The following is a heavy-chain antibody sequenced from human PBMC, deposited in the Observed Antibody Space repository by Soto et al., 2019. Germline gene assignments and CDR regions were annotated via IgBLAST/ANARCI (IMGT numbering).Heavy chain of an antibody. J-gene: IGHJ4*02. Sequence: EVQLLESGGGLVQPGGSLRLSCAASEFTFSSYAMSWVRQAPGKGLEWVSTISGSGGTTYYADSVKGRFTISRDNSRNTLHLKINSLRVEDTALYYCAKTLLSTSWYGLHDYVSQGTLVTVSS. CDR2: ISGSGGTT. V-gene: IGHV3-23*01. D-gene: IGHD6-13*01. CDR1: EFTFSSYA. CDR3: AKTLLSTSWYGLHDY.